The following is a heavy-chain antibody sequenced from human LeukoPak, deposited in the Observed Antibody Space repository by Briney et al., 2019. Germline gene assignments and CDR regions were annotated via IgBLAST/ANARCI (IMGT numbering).Heavy chain of an antibody. CDR2: INPNSGGT. Sequence: ASVKVSCKASGYTFTGYYMHWVRQAPGQGLEWMGWINPNSGGTNYAQKLQGRVTMTRDTSISTAYMELSRLRSDDTAVYYCARPREMATIKTDFDYWGQGTLVTVSS. J-gene: IGHJ4*02. V-gene: IGHV1-2*02. CDR1: GYTFTGYY. D-gene: IGHD5-24*01. CDR3: ARPREMATIKTDFDY.